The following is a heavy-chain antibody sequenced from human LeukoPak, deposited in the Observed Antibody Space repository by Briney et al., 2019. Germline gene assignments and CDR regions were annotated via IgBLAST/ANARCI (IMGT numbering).Heavy chain of an antibody. J-gene: IGHJ5*02. V-gene: IGHV1-46*01. Sequence: RASVKVSCKASGYTFTSYYMHWVRQAPGQGLEWMGIINPSGGSTSYAQKFQGRVTMTRDTSTSTVYMELSSLRSEDTAVYYCARDGLDYDILTGYYRSHWFDPWGQGTLVTVSS. CDR2: INPSGGST. D-gene: IGHD3-9*01. CDR3: ARDGLDYDILTGYYRSHWFDP. CDR1: GYTFTSYY.